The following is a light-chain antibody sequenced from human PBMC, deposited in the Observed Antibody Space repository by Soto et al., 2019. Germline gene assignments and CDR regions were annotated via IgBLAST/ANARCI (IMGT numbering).Light chain of an antibody. V-gene: IGKV3-15*01. CDR2: SAS. CDR3: QQYSKWPLT. J-gene: IGKJ4*01. CDR1: QSVSSY. Sequence: EIVMTPSPATLSVSPGERATLSCRASQSVSSYLAWYQQKPGQAPRLLIYSASTRATGIPARFSGSGSGTEFTLTISSLQSEDFVVYYCQQYSKWPLTFGGGTKVDIK.